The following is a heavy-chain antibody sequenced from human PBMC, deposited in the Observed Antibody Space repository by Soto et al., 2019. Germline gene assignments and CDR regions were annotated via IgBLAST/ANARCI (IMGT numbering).Heavy chain of an antibody. V-gene: IGHV3-23*01. CDR3: AKIFRYGDPEY. CDR2: ISVSGDST. Sequence: EVQLLESGGGLVQPGGSLRLSCAASGFTFSSYAMSWVRQAPGKGLGWVSGISVSGDSTYYAGSVKGRFTISRDNSKSTLYLQMNSLRAEDTAVYYCAKIFRYGDPEYWGQGALVTVSS. D-gene: IGHD2-21*02. J-gene: IGHJ4*02. CDR1: GFTFSSYA.